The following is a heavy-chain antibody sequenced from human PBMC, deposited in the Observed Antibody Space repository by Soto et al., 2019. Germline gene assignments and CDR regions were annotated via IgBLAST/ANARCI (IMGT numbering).Heavy chain of an antibody. Sequence: QVQLQQWGAGLLKPSETLSLTCAVYVGSFSGHYWSWIRQPPGKGLEWIGEINHSGSSNYNPSLKSRVTVSVDTSKNQFSRKLSSVTAADTAVYYCARGMVVSGHYLDYWGQGNLVTVSS. J-gene: IGHJ4*02. V-gene: IGHV4-34*02. CDR1: VGSFSGHY. CDR3: ARGMVVSGHYLDY. CDR2: INHSGSS. D-gene: IGHD6-19*01.